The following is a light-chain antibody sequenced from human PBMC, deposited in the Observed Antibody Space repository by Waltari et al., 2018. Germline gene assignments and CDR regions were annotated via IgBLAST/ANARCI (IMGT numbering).Light chain of an antibody. V-gene: IGKV3-20*01. CDR1: QSVGSSY. CDR2: GAS. CDR3: QQYGSSPRT. Sequence: CRASQSVGSSYLAWYQQKAGQAPRLLIYGASSRATGIPDRFSGSGSGTDFTLTISRLEPEDFAVYYCQQYGSSPRTFGQGTKVEIK. J-gene: IGKJ1*01.